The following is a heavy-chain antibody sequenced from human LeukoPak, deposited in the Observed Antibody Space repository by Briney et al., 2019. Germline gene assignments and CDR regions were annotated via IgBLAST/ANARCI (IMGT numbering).Heavy chain of an antibody. D-gene: IGHD1-26*01. J-gene: IGHJ4*02. V-gene: IGHV3-30-3*01. CDR1: GFTFSSYA. CDR2: ISHDGSNK. Sequence: GGSLRLSCEASGFTFSSYAMHWVRQAPGKGLEWVAIISHDGSNKYYADSVKGRFTISRDNSKNALYLQMNSLRAEDTAVYYCARGEGGATFDYWGQGTLVTVSS. CDR3: ARGEGGATFDY.